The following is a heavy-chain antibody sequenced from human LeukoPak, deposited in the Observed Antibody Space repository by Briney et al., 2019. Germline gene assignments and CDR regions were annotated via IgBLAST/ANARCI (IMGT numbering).Heavy chain of an antibody. V-gene: IGHV1-2*02. D-gene: IGHD3-22*01. CDR3: ARVKSSGSSGYSDFFDY. Sequence: LEWMGWINPNSGGTNYAQKFQGRVTMIRDTSISTAYIELSRLRSDDTAVYYCARVKSSGSSGYSDFFDYWGQGTLVTVSS. CDR2: INPNSGGT. J-gene: IGHJ4*02.